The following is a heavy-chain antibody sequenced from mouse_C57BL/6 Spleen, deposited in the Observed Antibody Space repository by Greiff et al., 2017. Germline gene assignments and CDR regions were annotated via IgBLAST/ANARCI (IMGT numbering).Heavy chain of an antibody. D-gene: IGHD1-1*01. J-gene: IGHJ2*01. CDR3: ARGLLPTGDYFDY. CDR1: GFNIKDYY. CDR2: IDPEDGEN. V-gene: IGHV14-2*01. Sequence: EVKLMESGAELVKPGASVKLSCTASGFNIKDYYMHWVKQRTEQGLEWIGRIDPEDGENKYAPKFQGKATITADTSANTAYLQLSSLTSEDTAVYYCARGLLPTGDYFDYWGQGTTLTVSS.